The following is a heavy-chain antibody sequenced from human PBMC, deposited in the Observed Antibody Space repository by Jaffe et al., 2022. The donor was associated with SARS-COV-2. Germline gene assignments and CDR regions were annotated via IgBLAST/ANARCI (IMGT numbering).Heavy chain of an antibody. V-gene: IGHV1-69*01. Sequence: QVQLVQSGAEVKKPGSSVKVSCKASGGTFSSYAISWVRQAPGQGLEWMGGIIPIFGTANYAQKFQGRVTITADESTSTAYMELSSLRSEDTAVYYCARDGRGRGYSYGYGMDVWGQGTTVTVSS. CDR1: GGTFSSYA. J-gene: IGHJ6*02. D-gene: IGHD5-18*01. CDR2: IIPIFGTA. CDR3: ARDGRGRGYSYGYGMDV.